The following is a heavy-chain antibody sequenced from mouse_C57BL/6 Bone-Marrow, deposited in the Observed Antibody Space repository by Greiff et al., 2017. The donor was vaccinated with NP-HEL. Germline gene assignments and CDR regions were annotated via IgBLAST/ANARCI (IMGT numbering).Heavy chain of an antibody. CDR1: GYTFTDYY. V-gene: IGHV1-75*01. CDR3: AREVYYSNSYYFDY. J-gene: IGHJ2*01. Sequence: QVQLQQSGPELVKPGASVKISCKASGYTFTDYYINWVKQRPGQGLEWIGWIFPGSGSTYYNEKFKGKATLTVDKSSSTAYMLLSSLTSEDSAVYFCAREVYYSNSYYFDYWGQGTTLTVSS. CDR2: IFPGSGST. D-gene: IGHD2-5*01.